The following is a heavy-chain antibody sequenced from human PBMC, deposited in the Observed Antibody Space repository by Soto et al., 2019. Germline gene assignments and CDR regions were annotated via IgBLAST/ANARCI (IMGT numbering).Heavy chain of an antibody. V-gene: IGHV3-74*01. Sequence: EVELVESGGGLVQPGGSLRLSCAASGFTFSTYWMHWVRQVSGKGLVWVSRINPDGSSTNYADFVRGRFTISRDNAKNTLYLQMNSLRAEDTAIYYCARSENGNYRGWGQGTLVTVSS. CDR3: ARSENGNYRG. J-gene: IGHJ4*02. CDR1: GFTFSTYW. D-gene: IGHD3-22*01. CDR2: INPDGSST.